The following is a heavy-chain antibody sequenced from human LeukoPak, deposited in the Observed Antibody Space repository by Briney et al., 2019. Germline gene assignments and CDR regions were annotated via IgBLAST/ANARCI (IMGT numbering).Heavy chain of an antibody. CDR2: ITSSSSSN. J-gene: IGHJ4*02. Sequence: GGSLRLSCAASGFTFNGYNMNWVRQAPGKGLEWISYITSSSSSNSYADSVKGRFSISRDNAKNSLYLQMKNLRAADTAVYYCARAGVYSSYRASFDYWGQGTLVTVSS. CDR1: GFTFNGYN. V-gene: IGHV3-48*01. CDR3: ARAGVYSSYRASFDY. D-gene: IGHD6-6*01.